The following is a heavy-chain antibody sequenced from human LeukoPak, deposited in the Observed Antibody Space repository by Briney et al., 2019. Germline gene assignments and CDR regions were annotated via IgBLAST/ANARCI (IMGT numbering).Heavy chain of an antibody. V-gene: IGHV4-61*01. Sequence: KPSETLSLTCTVSGGSVSSGSYYWSWIRQPPGKGLEWIGYIYYSGSTNYNPSLKSRVTISVDTSKNQFSLKLSSVTAADTAVYYCARTYGDLVRVDYWGQGTLVTVSS. CDR2: IYYSGST. J-gene: IGHJ4*02. CDR1: GGSVSSGSYY. D-gene: IGHD4-17*01. CDR3: ARTYGDLVRVDY.